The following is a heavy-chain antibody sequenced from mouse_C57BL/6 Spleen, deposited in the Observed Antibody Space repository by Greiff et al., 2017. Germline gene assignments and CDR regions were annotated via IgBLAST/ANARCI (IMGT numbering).Heavy chain of an antibody. CDR1: GFSFNTYA. CDR3: VRRGYGGYFSFAY. Sequence: EVQLVESGGGLVQPKGSLKLSCAASGFSFNTYAMNWVRQAPGKGLEWVARIRSKSNNYETYYADSVKDRFTISRDDSESMLYLQMNNLKTEDTAMYYCVRRGYGGYFSFAYWGQGTLVTVSA. D-gene: IGHD2-3*01. J-gene: IGHJ3*01. V-gene: IGHV10-1*01. CDR2: IRSKSNNYET.